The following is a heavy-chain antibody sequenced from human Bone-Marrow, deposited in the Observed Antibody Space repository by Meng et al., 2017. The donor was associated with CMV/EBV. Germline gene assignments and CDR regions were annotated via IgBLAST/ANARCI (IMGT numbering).Heavy chain of an antibody. CDR1: GFTVSSNY. V-gene: IGHV3-66*02. CDR2: IYSGGST. Sequence: GESLKISCAASGFTVSSNYMSWVRQAPGKGLEWVSVIYSGGSTYYADSVKGRFTISRDNSKNTLYLQMNSLRAEDTAVYYCARAPSSWYDYWGQGTLVTVSS. CDR3: ARAPSSWYDY. J-gene: IGHJ4*02. D-gene: IGHD6-13*01.